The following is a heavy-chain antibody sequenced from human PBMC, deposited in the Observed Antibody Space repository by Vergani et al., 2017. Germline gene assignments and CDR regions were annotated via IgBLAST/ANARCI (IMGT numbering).Heavy chain of an antibody. CDR1: GFTFSSYW. J-gene: IGHJ2*01. CDR3: TTDTSDYYDSSGPYWYFDL. D-gene: IGHD3-22*01. CDR2: IKQDGSEK. V-gene: IGHV3-7*03. Sequence: EVQLVESGGGLVQPGGSLRLSCAASGFTFSSYWMSWVRQAPGKGLEWVANIKQDGSEKYYEDSVKGRFTISRDNAKNSLYLQMNSLRAEDTAVYYCTTDTSDYYDSSGPYWYFDLWGRGTLVTVSS.